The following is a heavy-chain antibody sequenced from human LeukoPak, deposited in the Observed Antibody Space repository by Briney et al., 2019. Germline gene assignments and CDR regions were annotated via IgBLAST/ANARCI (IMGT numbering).Heavy chain of an antibody. CDR2: IYPGDSDT. CDR1: GYSFSNYW. CDR3: ARAPTSVSNPYYFDY. J-gene: IGHJ4*02. D-gene: IGHD4-11*01. V-gene: IGHV5-51*01. Sequence: GESLKISCKASGYSFSNYWIGWVRQMPGKGLEWMGIIYPGDSDTRYSPSFQGQVTISADKSITTGYLQWSSLKASDTAMYYCARAPTSVSNPYYFDYWGLGALVTVSS.